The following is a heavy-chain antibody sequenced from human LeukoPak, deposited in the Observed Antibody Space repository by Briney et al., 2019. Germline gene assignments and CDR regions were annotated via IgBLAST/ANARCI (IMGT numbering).Heavy chain of an antibody. Sequence: PSETLSLTCAVYGGSFSGCYWSWIRQPPGKGLEWIGEINHSGSTNYNPSLKGRVTISVDTSKNQFSLKLSSVTAADTAVYFCARGGSCSSLSCLNDAFHIWGQGTMVTVSS. CDR1: GGSFSGCY. D-gene: IGHD2-15*01. CDR3: ARGGSCSSLSCLNDAFHI. CDR2: INHSGST. J-gene: IGHJ3*02. V-gene: IGHV4-34*01.